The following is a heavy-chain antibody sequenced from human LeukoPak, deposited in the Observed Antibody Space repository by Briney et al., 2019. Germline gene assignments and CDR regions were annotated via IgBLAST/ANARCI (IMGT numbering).Heavy chain of an antibody. Sequence: GGSLRLSCAASEFPFRNYAMSWVRQAPGKGLEWVSAISGSGGSTYYADSVQGRFTISRDNSKNTLYLQMNSLRAEDTAVYYCAKDHGYCSGGSCYSDFDYWGQGTLVTVSS. CDR1: EFPFRNYA. V-gene: IGHV3-23*01. D-gene: IGHD2-15*01. J-gene: IGHJ4*02. CDR3: AKDHGYCSGGSCYSDFDY. CDR2: ISGSGGST.